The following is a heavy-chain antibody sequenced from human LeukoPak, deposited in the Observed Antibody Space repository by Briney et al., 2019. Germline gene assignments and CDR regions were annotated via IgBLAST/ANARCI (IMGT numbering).Heavy chain of an antibody. V-gene: IGHV1-24*01. CDR2: FDPEDGET. Sequence: AASVKVSCKVSGYTLTELSMHWVRLAPGKGLEWMGGFDPEDGETIYAQKFQGRVTMTEDTSTDTAYMELSSLRSEDTAVYYCATPPYYYDSSGYYFGYWGQGTLVTVSS. CDR1: GYTLTELS. J-gene: IGHJ4*02. CDR3: ATPPYYYDSSGYYFGY. D-gene: IGHD3-22*01.